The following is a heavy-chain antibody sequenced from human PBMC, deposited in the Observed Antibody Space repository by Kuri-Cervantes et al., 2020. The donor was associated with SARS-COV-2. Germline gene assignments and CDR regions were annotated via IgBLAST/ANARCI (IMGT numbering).Heavy chain of an antibody. Sequence: ASVKVSCKASGYSFTSYYIHWVRQAPGQGLEWMGIINPSGGSTTYAQKFQGRVTMTRDTSTSTVYMELSSLRSEDTAVYYCARDASAPRYFDYWGQGTLFTVSS. J-gene: IGHJ4*02. CDR2: INPSGGST. V-gene: IGHV1-46*01. D-gene: IGHD6-6*01. CDR3: ARDASAPRYFDY. CDR1: GYSFTSYY.